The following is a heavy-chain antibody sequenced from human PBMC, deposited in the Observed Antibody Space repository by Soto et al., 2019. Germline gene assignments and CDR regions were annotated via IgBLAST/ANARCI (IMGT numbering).Heavy chain of an antibody. CDR2: IYWDDDK. CDR3: AHRSYDSSPNWFDP. Sequence: QITLKESGPPLVKPTQTLTLTCTFSGFSLSTSGVGVGWIRQPPGKALEWLALIYWDDDKRYSPSLKSRLTITKDTSKNQVVLTMTNMDPVDTATYYCAHRSYDSSPNWFDPWGQGTLVTVSS. V-gene: IGHV2-5*02. D-gene: IGHD3-22*01. J-gene: IGHJ5*02. CDR1: GFSLSTSGVG.